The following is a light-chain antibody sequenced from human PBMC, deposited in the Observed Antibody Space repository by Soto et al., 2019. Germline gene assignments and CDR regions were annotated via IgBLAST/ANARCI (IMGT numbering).Light chain of an antibody. CDR3: CSYAGSSTLV. Sequence: QSALTQPASVSGSPGQSITISCTGTSSDVGSYNLVSWYQQHPGKAPKLMIYEGSKRPSGVSNRFSGSTSGNTASLTISGLQAEDEADDYRCSYAGSSTLVFGGGTKLTVL. CDR2: EGS. J-gene: IGLJ2*01. V-gene: IGLV2-23*01. CDR1: SSDVGSYNL.